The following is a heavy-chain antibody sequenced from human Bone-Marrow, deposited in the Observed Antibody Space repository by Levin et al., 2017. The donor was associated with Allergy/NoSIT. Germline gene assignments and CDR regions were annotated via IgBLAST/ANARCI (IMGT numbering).Heavy chain of an antibody. V-gene: IGHV3-11*01. Sequence: GGSLRLSCAASGFTFSDKYMSWMRQTPGKGLEWVSYISSSGATIYYADSVKGRFTISRDNAKNSLYLQMNSLRPDDTAVFYCAPALVMFDGFDVWGRGTMVTVSS. CDR3: APALVMFDGFDV. CDR2: ISSSGATI. CDR1: GFTFSDKY. D-gene: IGHD2-21*01. J-gene: IGHJ3*01.